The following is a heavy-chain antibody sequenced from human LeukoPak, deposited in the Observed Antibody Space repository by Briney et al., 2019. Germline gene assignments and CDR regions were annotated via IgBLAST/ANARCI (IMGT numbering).Heavy chain of an antibody. V-gene: IGHV3-21*01. CDR1: GFTFSSLG. D-gene: IGHD3-3*01. Sequence: PGGSLTLSCAGSGFTFSSLGMNWVGQAPGKGLEWVSSLSSSGSYIYYAGSVKGRFTISRDSAKNSLFLQMNSLRAEDTAVYYCARGPYDFWSGYEFYFDHWGQGTLVTVSS. J-gene: IGHJ4*02. CDR3: ARGPYDFWSGYEFYFDH. CDR2: LSSSGSYI.